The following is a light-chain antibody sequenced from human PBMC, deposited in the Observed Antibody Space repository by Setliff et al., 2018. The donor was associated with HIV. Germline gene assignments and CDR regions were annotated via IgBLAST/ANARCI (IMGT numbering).Light chain of an antibody. CDR1: SSDIGRYNL. Sequence: QSALTQPASVSGSPGQSITISCTGTSSDIGRYNLVPWYQQYPGKAPKLMIYQATKRPSGVSDRFSGPKSGNTASLTISGLQPEDEADYYCCSNTGSNTFVFGSGTKVTVL. CDR2: QAT. CDR3: CSNTGSNTFV. J-gene: IGLJ1*01. V-gene: IGLV2-23*02.